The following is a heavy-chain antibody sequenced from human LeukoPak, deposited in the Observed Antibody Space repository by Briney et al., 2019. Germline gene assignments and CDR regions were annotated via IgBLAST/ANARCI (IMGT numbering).Heavy chain of an antibody. J-gene: IGHJ6*03. D-gene: IGHD3-3*01. CDR3: ARGPIYDFWSGYLYYYYYYYMDV. CDR2: IYHSGST. V-gene: IGHV4-38-2*02. Sequence: SETLSLTCTVSGYSISSGFYWGWIRQPPGKGLEWIGSIYHSGSTYYNPSLKSRVTMSVDTSKNQFSLKLSSVTAADTAVYYCARGPIYDFWSGYLYYYYYYYMDVWGKGTTVTVSS. CDR1: GYSISSGFY.